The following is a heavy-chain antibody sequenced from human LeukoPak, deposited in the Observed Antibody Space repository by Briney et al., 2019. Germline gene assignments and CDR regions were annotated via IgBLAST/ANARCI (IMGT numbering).Heavy chain of an antibody. J-gene: IGHJ4*02. D-gene: IGHD6-19*01. CDR1: GYSFTSYW. Sequence: GESLKISCKGSGYSFTSYWISWVRQMPGKGLEWMGRIDPSDSYTNYSPSFQGHVTISADKSISTAYLQWSSLKASDTAMYYCASHSRGWSIWDYWGQGTLVTVSS. V-gene: IGHV5-10-1*01. CDR2: IDPSDSYT. CDR3: ASHSRGWSIWDY.